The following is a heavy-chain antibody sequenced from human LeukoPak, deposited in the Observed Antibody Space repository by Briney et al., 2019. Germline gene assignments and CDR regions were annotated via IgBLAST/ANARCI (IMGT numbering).Heavy chain of an antibody. J-gene: IGHJ3*02. CDR2: ISSKGETT. Sequence: GSSLRLSCAASGFPFSGSGMHWVRQAPGKGLECVSVISSKGETTNYANSVKGRFTISRDNSKNTLYLQMESLRAEDMAVYYCARDPSSSGRYGAFDIWGQGTMVTVSS. V-gene: IGHV3-64*01. D-gene: IGHD6-19*01. CDR1: GFPFSGSG. CDR3: ARDPSSSGRYGAFDI.